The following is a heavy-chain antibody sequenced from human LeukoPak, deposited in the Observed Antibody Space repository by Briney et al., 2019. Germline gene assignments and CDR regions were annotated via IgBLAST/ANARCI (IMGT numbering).Heavy chain of an antibody. Sequence: SETLSLTCTVSGGSISSYYWSWIRQPPGKGLEWIGYIYYSGSTYYNPSLKSRVTISVDTSKNQFSLKLSSVTAADTAVYYCAREGSVTTNTYYYYYMDVWGKGTTVTVSS. V-gene: IGHV4-59*12. CDR3: AREGSVTTNTYYYYYMDV. D-gene: IGHD4-11*01. CDR1: GGSISSYY. J-gene: IGHJ6*03. CDR2: IYYSGST.